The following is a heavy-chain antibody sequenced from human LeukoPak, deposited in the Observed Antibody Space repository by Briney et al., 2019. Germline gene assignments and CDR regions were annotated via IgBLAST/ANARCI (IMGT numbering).Heavy chain of an antibody. V-gene: IGHV3-11*01. CDR2: ISSGGSTT. CDR3: ARVRSNGWYFDY. Sequence: GGSLRLSCAASGFTFSDYYMSWIRQAPWKGLQWISFISSGGSTTNYADSVKGRFTISRDNAKNSLYLQMNSLRAEDTAVYYCARVRSNGWYFDYWGQGTLVTVSS. CDR1: GFTFSDYY. D-gene: IGHD6-19*01. J-gene: IGHJ4*02.